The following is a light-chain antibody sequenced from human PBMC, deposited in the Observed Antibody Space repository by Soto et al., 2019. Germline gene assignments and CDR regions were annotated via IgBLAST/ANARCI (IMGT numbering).Light chain of an antibody. J-gene: IGKJ1*01. CDR3: QQYNNWPRT. Sequence: EIVMTHSPATLSVSPGERATLSCRASQSVSSNLAWYQQKPGQAPRLLIYGASTRATGIPARFCGSGSGTDFTVTTSSLQSEDFGVYYCQQYNNWPRTFGQGTKVDIK. CDR2: GAS. CDR1: QSVSSN. V-gene: IGKV3-15*01.